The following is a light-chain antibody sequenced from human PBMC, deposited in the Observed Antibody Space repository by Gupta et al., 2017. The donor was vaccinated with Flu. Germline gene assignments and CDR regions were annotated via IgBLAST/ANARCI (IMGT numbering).Light chain of an antibody. CDR2: AAS. Sequence: DIQMTQSPSSVSASVGDRVTITCRASQGISSWLAWYQKKPGKAPKLLIYAASSLQSGVKSRFSGSGDGTDFTLTISSRQPEDFATYYRQQSNSVPRGITFGHGTKVDIK. CDR3: QQSNSVPRGIT. V-gene: IGKV1D-12*01. CDR1: QGISSW. J-gene: IGKJ3*01.